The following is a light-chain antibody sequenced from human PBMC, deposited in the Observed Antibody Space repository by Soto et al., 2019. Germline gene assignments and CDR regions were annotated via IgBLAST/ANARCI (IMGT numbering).Light chain of an antibody. J-gene: IGKJ5*01. CDR3: QQYNNWPSIT. V-gene: IGKV3-15*01. CDR2: GAS. Sequence: EIVMTQSPGTLSLSPGERATLSCRASQSVSNNYLAWYQQKPGQAPSLLIYGASTRATGIPARFSGSGSGTEFTLTISSLQSEDFAVYHCQQYNNWPSITFGQGTRLEIK. CDR1: QSVSNN.